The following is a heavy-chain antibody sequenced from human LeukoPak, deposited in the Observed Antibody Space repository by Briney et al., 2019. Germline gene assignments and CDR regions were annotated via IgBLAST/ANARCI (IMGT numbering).Heavy chain of an antibody. V-gene: IGHV1-24*01. CDR2: FDPEDGET. CDR3: ATIRFGEFHHPLDY. J-gene: IGHJ4*02. Sequence: ASVKVSCKVSGYTLTELSMHWVRQAPGKGREWRGGFDPEDGETIYAQKFQGRVTMTEDTSTDTAYKELSSLRSEDTAVYYCATIRFGEFHHPLDYWGQGTLVTVSS. CDR1: GYTLTELS. D-gene: IGHD3-10*01.